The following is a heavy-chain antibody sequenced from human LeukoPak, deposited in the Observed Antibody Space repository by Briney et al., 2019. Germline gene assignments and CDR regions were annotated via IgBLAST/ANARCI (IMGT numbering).Heavy chain of an antibody. CDR1: GFTFSNCE. D-gene: IGHD2-15*01. V-gene: IGHV3-23*01. J-gene: IGHJ4*02. CDR3: AKGHRYCTSGNCNSAVDY. CDR2: IGGGGGST. Sequence: GGSLRLSCAASGFTFSNCEMNWVRQAPGKGLEWVSTIGGGGGSTDYTDSVKGRFTISRDNSKNTLYLQMNSLGAEDTAVYYCAKGHRYCTSGNCNSAVDYWGQGTLVTVSS.